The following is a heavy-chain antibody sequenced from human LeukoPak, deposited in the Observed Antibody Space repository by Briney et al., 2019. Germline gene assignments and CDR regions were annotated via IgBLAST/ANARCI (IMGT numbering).Heavy chain of an antibody. CDR1: GFSLSYYS. Sequence: GGSLRLSCAASGFSLSYYSMNWVRQAPGKGLEWVSYISSSSTIFYADSVRGRFTISRDNAHNSLYLQMNSLRDEDTAVYYCAREDSSSWKLDYWGQGTLVTVSS. D-gene: IGHD6-13*01. CDR2: ISSSSTI. J-gene: IGHJ4*02. V-gene: IGHV3-48*02. CDR3: AREDSSSWKLDY.